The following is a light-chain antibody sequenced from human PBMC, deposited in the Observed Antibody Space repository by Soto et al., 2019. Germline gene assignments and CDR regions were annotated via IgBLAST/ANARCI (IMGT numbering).Light chain of an antibody. J-gene: IGLJ2*01. CDR1: SSDVGGYNY. CDR3: SSYTSSSLA. V-gene: IGLV2-14*01. CDR2: EVS. Sequence: QSALTQPASVSGSPGQSITISCTGTSSDVGGYNYVSWYQQHPGKAPKLMIYEVSNRPSGVSNRFSGSKSGNTASLTISGLQAEEDADYYCSSYTSSSLAFGGGTKLTVL.